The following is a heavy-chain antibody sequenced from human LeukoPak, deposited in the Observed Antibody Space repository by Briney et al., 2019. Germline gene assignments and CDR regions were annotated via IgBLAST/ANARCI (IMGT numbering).Heavy chain of an antibody. CDR1: GGSISSSNW. Sequence: SETLSLTCTVSGGSISSSNWWTWVRQPPGKGLEWIGEIYRSGSTNYNSSLKSRVIISVDKSRNQFSLNLSSVAAADTAVYYCARTAGWSYGFDYWGQGTLVTVSS. V-gene: IGHV4-4*02. CDR3: ARTAGWSYGFDY. CDR2: IYRSGST. D-gene: IGHD5-18*01. J-gene: IGHJ4*02.